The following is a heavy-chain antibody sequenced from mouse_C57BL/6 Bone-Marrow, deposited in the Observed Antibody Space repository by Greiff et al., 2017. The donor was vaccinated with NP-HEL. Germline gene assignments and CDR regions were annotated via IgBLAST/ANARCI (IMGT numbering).Heavy chain of an antibody. D-gene: IGHD1-1*01. CDR2: ISYDGSN. CDR3: ASYYRGFAY. J-gene: IGHJ3*01. Sequence: EVQLQESGPGLVKPSQSLSLTCSVTGYSITSGYYWNWIRQFPGNKLEWMGYISYDGSNNYNPSLKNRISITRDTSKNQFFLKLNSVTTEDTATYYCASYYRGFAYWGQGTLVTVSA. V-gene: IGHV3-6*01. CDR1: GYSITSGYY.